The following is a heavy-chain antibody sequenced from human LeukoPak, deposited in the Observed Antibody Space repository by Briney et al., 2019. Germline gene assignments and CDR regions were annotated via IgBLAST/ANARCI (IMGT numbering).Heavy chain of an antibody. J-gene: IGHJ3*02. CDR3: ARATGTWGHDGFDI. V-gene: IGHV1-18*01. D-gene: IGHD3-16*01. Sequence: ASVKVSCKASGYTFTSYGISWVRQASGQGLEWMGWISAYNGNTKYAQKVLGRVTMTTDTSTTTAYMELRSLRSDDTAVYYCARATGTWGHDGFDIWGQGTMVTVSS. CDR1: GYTFTSYG. CDR2: ISAYNGNT.